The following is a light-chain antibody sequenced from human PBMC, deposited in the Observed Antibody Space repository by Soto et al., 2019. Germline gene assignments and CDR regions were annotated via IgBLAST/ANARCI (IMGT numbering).Light chain of an antibody. V-gene: IGKV1-27*01. CDR2: EAS. CDR1: QDISGH. Sequence: DIQVTQSPSSLSASVGDRVTITCRASQDISGHLAWYQQKPGKVRRLLIYEASTLQSRVPSRFSASGSGTDFTLTISSLQPEDVATYYCQKYDGTPRTFGQGTKVELK. CDR3: QKYDGTPRT. J-gene: IGKJ1*01.